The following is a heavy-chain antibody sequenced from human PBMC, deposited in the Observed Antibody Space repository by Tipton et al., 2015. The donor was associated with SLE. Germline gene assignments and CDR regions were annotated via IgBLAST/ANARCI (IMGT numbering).Heavy chain of an antibody. CDR3: ARGPYYYMDV. V-gene: IGHV4-39*07. J-gene: IGHJ6*03. CDR1: NGSISSSPYY. CDR2: MYYSGST. Sequence: TLSLTCTVSNGSISSSPYYWGWIRQSPGKGLEWVGSMYYSGSTYYNPSLKSRVTMSVDTSRHQCSLNLTSVTVADTAVYYCARGPYYYMDVWGKGTTVTVSS.